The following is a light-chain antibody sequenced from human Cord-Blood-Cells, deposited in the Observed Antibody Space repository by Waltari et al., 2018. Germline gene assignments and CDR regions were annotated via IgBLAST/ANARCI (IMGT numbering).Light chain of an antibody. CDR2: EGS. CDR1: SSDVGSYNL. Sequence: QSALTQPASVSGSSGQLITISCTVTSSDVGSYNLVSWYQQHPGKAPKLMIYEGSKRPSGVSNRFSGSKSGNTASLTISGLQAEDEADYYCCSYAGSSTLVFGGGTKLTVL. CDR3: CSYAGSSTLV. V-gene: IGLV2-23*01. J-gene: IGLJ2*01.